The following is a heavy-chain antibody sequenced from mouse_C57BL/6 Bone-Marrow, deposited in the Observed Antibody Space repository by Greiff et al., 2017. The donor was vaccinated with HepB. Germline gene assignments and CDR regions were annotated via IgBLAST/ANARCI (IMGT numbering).Heavy chain of an antibody. D-gene: IGHD1-1*01. V-gene: IGHV1-64*01. J-gene: IGHJ2*01. CDR2: IHPNSGST. CDR1: GYTFTSYW. CDR3: AREGLITTVVSYYFDY. Sequence: VKLQESGAELVKPGASVKLSCKASGYTFTSYWMHWVKQRPGQGLEWIGMIHPNSGSTNYNEKFKSKATLTVDKSSSTAYMQLSSLTSEDSAVYYCAREGLITTVVSYYFDYWGQGTTLTVSS.